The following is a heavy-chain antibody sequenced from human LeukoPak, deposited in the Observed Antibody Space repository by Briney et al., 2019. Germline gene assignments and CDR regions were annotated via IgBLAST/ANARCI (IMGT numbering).Heavy chain of an antibody. Sequence: SVKVSCKASGGTFSSYAISWVRQAPGQGLEWMGGIIPIFGTANYAQKFQGRVTITADESTSTAYMELSSLRSEDTAVYYCARAGYCSSTSCYIFDGYAFDIWGQGTMVTVSS. CDR1: GGTFSSYA. CDR3: ARAGYCSSTSCYIFDGYAFDI. V-gene: IGHV1-69*13. CDR2: IIPIFGTA. D-gene: IGHD2-2*02. J-gene: IGHJ3*02.